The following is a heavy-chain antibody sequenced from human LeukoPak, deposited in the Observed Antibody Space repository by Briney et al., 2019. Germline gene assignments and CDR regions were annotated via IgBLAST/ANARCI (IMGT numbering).Heavy chain of an antibody. J-gene: IGHJ4*02. CDR1: GFTFSSYA. Sequence: GGSLRLSCAASGFTFSSYAMSWVRQAPGKGLEWVSAISGSGGSTYYADSVKGRFTISRDNSKNTLYLQMNSLRAEDTAVYYCAKDQYDFWSGYYPSLGYWGQGTQVTVSS. D-gene: IGHD3-3*01. CDR3: AKDQYDFWSGYYPSLGY. CDR2: ISGSGGST. V-gene: IGHV3-23*01.